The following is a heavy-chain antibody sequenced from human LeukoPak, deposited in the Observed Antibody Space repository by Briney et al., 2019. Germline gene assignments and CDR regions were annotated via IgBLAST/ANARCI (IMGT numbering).Heavy chain of an antibody. J-gene: IGHJ4*02. CDR1: GFTFSSYS. Sequence: PGGPLRLSCAASGFTFSSYSMHWVRQAPGKGLEWVSSISSASSYIYYADSVKGRFTISRDNAKDSLYLQMNSLRAEDTAVYYCARNKLGVLFYFDYWGQGTLVTVSS. CDR3: ARNKLGVLFYFDY. V-gene: IGHV3-21*01. CDR2: ISSASSYI. D-gene: IGHD7-27*01.